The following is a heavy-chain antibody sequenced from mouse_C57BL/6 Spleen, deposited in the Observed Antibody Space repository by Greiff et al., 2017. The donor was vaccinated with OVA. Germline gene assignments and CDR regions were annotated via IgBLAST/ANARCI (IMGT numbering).Heavy chain of an antibody. J-gene: IGHJ4*01. CDR1: GFTFSSYA. Sequence: EVMLVESGEGLVKPGGSLKLSCAASGFTFSSYAMSWVRQTPEKRLEWVAYISSGGDYIYYADTVKGRFTISRDNARNTLYLQMSSLKSEDTAMYYCTRDPYYSKNYYAMDYWGQGTSVTVSS. V-gene: IGHV5-9-1*02. CDR3: TRDPYYSKNYYAMDY. CDR2: ISSGGDYI. D-gene: IGHD2-5*01.